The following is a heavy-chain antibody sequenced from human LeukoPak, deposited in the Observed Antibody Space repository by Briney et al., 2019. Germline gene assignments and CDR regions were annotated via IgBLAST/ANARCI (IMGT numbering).Heavy chain of an antibody. Sequence: GGSLRLSCAASGFTFSTYSMNWVRQAPGKGLEWVSSISSGSGYMYYADSVKGRFTISRDNAKNSLYLQMNSLRAEDTAVYYCARDSGSYYAFDYWGQGTLVTVSS. CDR1: GFTFSTYS. CDR2: ISSGSGYM. D-gene: IGHD3-10*01. J-gene: IGHJ4*02. V-gene: IGHV3-21*01. CDR3: ARDSGSYYAFDY.